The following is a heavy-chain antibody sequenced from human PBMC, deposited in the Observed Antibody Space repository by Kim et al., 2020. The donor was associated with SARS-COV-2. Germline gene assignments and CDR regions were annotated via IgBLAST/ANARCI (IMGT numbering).Heavy chain of an antibody. CDR1: GGSISSYY. CDR2: IYYSGST. CDR3: ARDPSGGYYDILTGHYYHYGMGV. Sequence: SETLSLTCTVSGGSISSYYWSWIRQPPGKGLEWIGYIYYSGSTNYNPSLKSRVTISVDTSKNQFSLKVSSVTAADTAVYYWARDPSGGYYDILTGHYYHYGMGVWGQGTTVTVSS. J-gene: IGHJ6*01. V-gene: IGHV4-59*01. D-gene: IGHD3-9*01.